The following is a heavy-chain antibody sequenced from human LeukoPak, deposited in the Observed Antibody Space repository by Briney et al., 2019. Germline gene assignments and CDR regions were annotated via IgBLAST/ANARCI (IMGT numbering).Heavy chain of an antibody. CDR3: ARAEPTIFGVVIIPVFAYDY. CDR1: GYTFTSYY. D-gene: IGHD3-3*01. V-gene: IGHV1-46*01. J-gene: IGHJ4*02. CDR2: INPSGGST. Sequence: ASVKVSCKASGYTFTSYYMHWVRQAPGQGLEWMGLINPSGGSTSYAQKFQGRVTMTRDMSTSTVYMELSSLRSEDTAVYYCARAEPTIFGVVIIPVFAYDYWGQGTLVTVSS.